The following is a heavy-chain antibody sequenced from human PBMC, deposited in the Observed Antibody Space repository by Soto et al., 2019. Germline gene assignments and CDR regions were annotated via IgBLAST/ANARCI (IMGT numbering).Heavy chain of an antibody. J-gene: IGHJ4*02. CDR3: ARLTLSSSSAANFDY. CDR2: IYYSGST. D-gene: IGHD6-6*01. V-gene: IGHV4-31*03. Sequence: PSETLSLTCTVSGGSISSGGYYWSWIRQHPGKGLEWIGYIYYSGSTYYNPSLKSRVTISVDTSKNQFSLKLSSVTAADTAVYYCARLTLSSSSAANFDYSGQGTLVTVSS. CDR1: GGSISSGGYY.